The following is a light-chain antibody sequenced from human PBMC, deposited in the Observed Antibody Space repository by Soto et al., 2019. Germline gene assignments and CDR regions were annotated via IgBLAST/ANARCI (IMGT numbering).Light chain of an antibody. CDR1: QDIKNY. CDR2: DVS. J-gene: IGKJ5*01. CDR3: QQTFSTSIT. Sequence: DIQMTQSPSSLSASVGDRVTITCQASQDIKNYLNWYQQKSGEAPHLLVYDVSTLHTGVPSRFSGSGSETDFTLTIRGLQPEDSATYYCQQTFSTSITFGQGTRLEIK. V-gene: IGKV1-39*01.